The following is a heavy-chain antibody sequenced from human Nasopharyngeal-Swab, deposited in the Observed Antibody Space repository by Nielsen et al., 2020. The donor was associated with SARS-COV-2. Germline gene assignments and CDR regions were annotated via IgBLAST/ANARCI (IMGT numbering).Heavy chain of an antibody. CDR3: ATLSAGGNWFDS. CDR1: GFSFNSYD. D-gene: IGHD6-13*01. Sequence: GGSLRLSCAASGFSFNSYDMNWVRQAPGRGLEWISYVSTSGGTIKNADSVKGRFTISRDNTQNSLYLQMKSLRAEGTAVYYCATLSAGGNWFDSWGQGTLVTVSS. CDR2: VSTSGGTI. V-gene: IGHV3-48*03. J-gene: IGHJ5*01.